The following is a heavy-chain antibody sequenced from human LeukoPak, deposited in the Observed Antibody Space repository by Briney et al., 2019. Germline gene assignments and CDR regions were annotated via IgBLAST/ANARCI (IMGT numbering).Heavy chain of an antibody. CDR1: GFTFDDYG. CDR2: INWNGGST. D-gene: IGHD4-17*01. CDR3: ARWRRSDDYGDYRAYFDY. Sequence: PGGSLRLSCAASGFTFDDYGMSWVRHAPGKGLEWVSGINWNGGSTSYADSVKGRFTISTDNAQNSLYLQINSLRDEDTALYYGARWRRSDDYGDYRAYFDYWGQGTLVTVSP. J-gene: IGHJ4*02. V-gene: IGHV3-20*04.